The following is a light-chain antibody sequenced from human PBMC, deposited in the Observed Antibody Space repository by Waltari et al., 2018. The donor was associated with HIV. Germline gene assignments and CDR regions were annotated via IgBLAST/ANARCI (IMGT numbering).Light chain of an antibody. Sequence: SDVLTQSPSVSVAPGQTANISCWGNNIEHKGGQWYQQKPGQAPVLVIYDYTDRPAGIPERFSGSSSGNTATLTVSMVEAGDEADYYCQLWDTSSDHPAFFGGGTKLTV. V-gene: IGLV3-21*02. CDR2: DYT. CDR3: QLWDTSSDHPAF. J-gene: IGLJ2*01. CDR1: NIEHKG.